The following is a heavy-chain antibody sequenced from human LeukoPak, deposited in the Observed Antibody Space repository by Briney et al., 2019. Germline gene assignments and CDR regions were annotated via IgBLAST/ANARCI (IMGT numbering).Heavy chain of an antibody. J-gene: IGHJ5*02. Sequence: GGSLRLSCAASGFTFSSYGMHWVRQAPGKGLEWVAVIWYDGSNKYYADSVKGRFTISRDNSKNTLYLQMNSLRAEDTAVYYCARGPIAVADPRYNWFDPWGQGTLVTVSS. CDR3: ARGPIAVADPRYNWFDP. CDR2: IWYDGSNK. CDR1: GFTFSSYG. V-gene: IGHV3-33*01. D-gene: IGHD6-13*01.